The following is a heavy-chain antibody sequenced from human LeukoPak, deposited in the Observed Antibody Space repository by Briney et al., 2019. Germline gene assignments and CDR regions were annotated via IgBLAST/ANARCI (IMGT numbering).Heavy chain of an antibody. J-gene: IGHJ4*02. CDR1: GGSISSYY. Sequence: SETLSLTCTVSGGSISSYYWSWIRQPPGKGPEWIGYIYYSGSTNYNPSLKSRVTISVDTSKNQFSLKLSSVTAADTAVYYRARQRGGDCFDYWGQGTLVTVSS. CDR2: IYYSGST. CDR3: ARQRGGDCFDY. D-gene: IGHD2-21*01. V-gene: IGHV4-59*08.